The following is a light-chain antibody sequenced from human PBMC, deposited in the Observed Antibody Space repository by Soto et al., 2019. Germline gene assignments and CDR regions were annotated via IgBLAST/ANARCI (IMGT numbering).Light chain of an antibody. CDR3: QQYADSPLT. J-gene: IGKJ4*01. V-gene: IGKV3-20*01. CDR1: QSIAKSY. Sequence: EIGFAPAPFTVSLYPGEVAPPSFRASQSIAKSYLAWFQHKPGQAPRLLIYDASSRATGIPDRFRGRGSGTDFTLTVSRLEPEDFAVYYCQQYADSPLTFGGGPKVDI. CDR2: DAS.